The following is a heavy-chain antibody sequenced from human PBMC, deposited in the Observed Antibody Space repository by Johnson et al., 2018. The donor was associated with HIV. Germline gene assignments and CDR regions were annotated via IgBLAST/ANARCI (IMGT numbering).Heavy chain of an antibody. CDR2: ISYDGSNK. V-gene: IGHV3-30*04. CDR1: GFTFSSYA. J-gene: IGHJ3*02. D-gene: IGHD3-16*01. Sequence: QMLLVESGGGVVQPGRSLRLSCAPSGFTFSSYAMHWVRQAPGKGLEWVAVISYDGSNKYYADSVRGRFTISRDNSKNTLYLQMNSLRTEDTALYYCARGGRAKDAFDIWGQGTMVTVSS. CDR3: ARGGRAKDAFDI.